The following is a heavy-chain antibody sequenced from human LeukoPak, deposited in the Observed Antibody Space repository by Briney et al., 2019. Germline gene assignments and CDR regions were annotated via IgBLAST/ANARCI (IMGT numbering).Heavy chain of an antibody. CDR2: INPNSGGT. J-gene: IGHJ4*02. Sequence: ASVKVSCKASGYSLTGYYMYWVRQAPGQGLEWMGWINPNSGGTGYAQKFQGRVTMTRDTSISTAYMELSRLRSDDTAVYYCARDYLLYDTSGYYYLLRYWGQGTLVTVSS. CDR1: GYSLTGYY. D-gene: IGHD3-22*01. V-gene: IGHV1-2*02. CDR3: ARDYLLYDTSGYYYLLRY.